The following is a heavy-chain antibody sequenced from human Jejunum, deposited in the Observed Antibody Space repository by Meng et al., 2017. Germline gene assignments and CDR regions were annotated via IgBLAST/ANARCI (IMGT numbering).Heavy chain of an antibody. CDR1: GYSFSNYG. V-gene: IGHV1-18*01. J-gene: IGHJ3*02. D-gene: IGHD2-15*01. CDR3: ARDFMCSGGSCLDVFDI. Sequence: AQCGQSRDEVKKPGGSVKVSCKASGYSFSNYGISWVRQAPGQGLEWMGWISAYTDSAKYAQNLQGRVTMTTDTSTNTIYMEVRSLRSGDTAVYYCARDFMCSGGSCLDVFDIWGQGTMVTVSS. CDR2: ISAYTDSA.